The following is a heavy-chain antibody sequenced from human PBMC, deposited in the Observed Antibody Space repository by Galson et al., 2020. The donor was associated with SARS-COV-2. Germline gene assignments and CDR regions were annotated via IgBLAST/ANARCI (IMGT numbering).Heavy chain of an antibody. CDR3: AGLYYDSSGYYAYFQH. CDR2: IYYSGST. J-gene: IGHJ1*01. CDR1: GGSISSYY. Sequence: SETLSLTCTVSGGSISSYYWSWIRQPPGKGLEWIGYIYYSGSTNYNPSLKSRVTISVDTSKNQFSLKLSSVTAADTAVYYCAGLYYDSSGYYAYFQHWGQGTLVTVSS. D-gene: IGHD3-22*01. V-gene: IGHV4-59*13.